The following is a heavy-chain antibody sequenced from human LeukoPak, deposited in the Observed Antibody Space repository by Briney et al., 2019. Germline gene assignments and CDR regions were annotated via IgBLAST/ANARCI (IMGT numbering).Heavy chain of an antibody. Sequence: TSETLSLTCTVSGGSISSGGYYWSWIRQPPGKGLEWIGYIYHSGSTYYNPSLKSRVTISVDRSKNQFSLKLSSVTAADTAVYYCARAGGYYDSSSYYVDYWGQGTLVTVSS. CDR3: ARAGGYYDSSSYYVDY. D-gene: IGHD3-22*01. CDR1: GGSISSGGYY. J-gene: IGHJ4*02. CDR2: IYHSGST. V-gene: IGHV4-30-2*01.